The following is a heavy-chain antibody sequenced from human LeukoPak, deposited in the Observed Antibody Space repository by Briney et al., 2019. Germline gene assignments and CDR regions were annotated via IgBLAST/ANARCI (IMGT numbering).Heavy chain of an antibody. V-gene: IGHV1-2*02. J-gene: IGHJ4*02. D-gene: IGHD1-26*01. Sequence: GASVKVSCKASGYTFTGYYMHWVRQAPGQGLEGMGWINPNSGGTNYAQKFQGRVTMTRDTSISTAYMELSRLRSDDTAVYYCARLQYSGSYPFDYWGQGTLVTVSS. CDR2: INPNSGGT. CDR3: ARLQYSGSYPFDY. CDR1: GYTFTGYY.